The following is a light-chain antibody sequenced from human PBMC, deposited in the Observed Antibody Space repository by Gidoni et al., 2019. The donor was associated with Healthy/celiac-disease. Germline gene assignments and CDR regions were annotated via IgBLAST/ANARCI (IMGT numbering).Light chain of an antibody. V-gene: IGLV3-25*03. CDR3: QSADSSGTYVV. J-gene: IGLJ2*01. CDR2: KDS. CDR1: ALPKQY. Sequence: SYELTQPTSVSVSPGQTDRITCSGDALPKQYAYWYPQKPGQAPVLVIYKDSERPSGTPERFSGSSSGTTVTLTISGVQAEDEADYYCQSADSSGTYVVFGGGTKLTVL.